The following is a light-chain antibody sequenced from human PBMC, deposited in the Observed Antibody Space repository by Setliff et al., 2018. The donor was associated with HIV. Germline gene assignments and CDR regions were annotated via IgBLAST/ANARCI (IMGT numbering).Light chain of an antibody. CDR2: DVT. CDR3: CSFAGSDTWI. V-gene: IGLV2-23*02. Sequence: ALAQPASVSGSPGQSITIFCTGSSSDVGAYMSVSWYQQHPGEVPKLIIYDVTKRPSGVSNRFSGSKSGTTASLTISGLQAEDEADYYCCSFAGSDTWIFGGGTKVTVL. J-gene: IGLJ2*01. CDR1: SSDVGAYMS.